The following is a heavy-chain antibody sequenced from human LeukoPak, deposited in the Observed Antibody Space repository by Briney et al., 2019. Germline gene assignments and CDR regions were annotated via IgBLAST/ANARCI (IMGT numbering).Heavy chain of an antibody. V-gene: IGHV1-69*13. CDR1: GGTFITYA. D-gene: IGHD2-21*02. CDR3: ATSPTSDSPGY. Sequence: SVKVSCKASGGTFITYAISWVRQAPGQGLEWMGGIIPILATANYAQKFQGRVTITADESTSTAYMELSSLRSEDTAVYYCATSPTSDSPGYWGQGTLVTVSS. CDR2: IIPILATA. J-gene: IGHJ4*02.